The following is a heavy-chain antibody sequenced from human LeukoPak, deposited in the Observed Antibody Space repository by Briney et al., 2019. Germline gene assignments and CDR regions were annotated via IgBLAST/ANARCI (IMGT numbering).Heavy chain of an antibody. Sequence: ASVKVSCKASGYTFTSYGISWVRQAPGQGLEWMGWISAYNGNTNYAQKLQGRVTMTTDRPTNTAYMELRSLRSDDTAVYYCARDPVKYCGGDCYSGGSSFDPWGQGTLVTVSS. D-gene: IGHD2-21*02. V-gene: IGHV1-18*01. J-gene: IGHJ5*02. CDR3: ARDPVKYCGGDCYSGGSSFDP. CDR2: ISAYNGNT. CDR1: GYTFTSYG.